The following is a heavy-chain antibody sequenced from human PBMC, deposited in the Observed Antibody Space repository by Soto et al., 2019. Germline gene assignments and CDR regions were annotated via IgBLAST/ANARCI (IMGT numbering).Heavy chain of an antibody. Sequence: TGGSLRLSCAASGFTFSSYAMHWVRQAPGKGLEWVAVISYDGSNKYYADSVKGRFTISRDNSKNTLYLQMNSLRAEDTAVYYCARGPIRGYSYGSYYYYYGMDVWGQGTTVTAP. CDR1: GFTFSSYA. V-gene: IGHV3-30-3*01. J-gene: IGHJ6*02. CDR3: ARGPIRGYSYGSYYYYYGMDV. D-gene: IGHD5-18*01. CDR2: ISYDGSNK.